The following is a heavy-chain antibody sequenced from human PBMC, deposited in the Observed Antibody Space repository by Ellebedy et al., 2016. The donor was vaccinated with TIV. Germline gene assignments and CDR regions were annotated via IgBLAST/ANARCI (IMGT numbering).Heavy chain of an antibody. CDR1: GFTFDDQA. V-gene: IGHV3-9*01. Sequence: GKSLKISCAASGFTFDDQAMHWVRQVPGMGLEWVAGISWNSGDIGYADSVKGRFTISRDNAKNALFLQMHSLRAEDTALYYCTRQIGDTMIRGVRGLDYWGQGTLVTVSS. D-gene: IGHD3-10*01. CDR3: TRQIGDTMIRGVRGLDY. CDR2: ISWNSGDI. J-gene: IGHJ4*02.